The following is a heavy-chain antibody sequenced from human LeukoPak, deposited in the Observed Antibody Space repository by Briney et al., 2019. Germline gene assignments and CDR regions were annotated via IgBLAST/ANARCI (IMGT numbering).Heavy chain of an antibody. D-gene: IGHD1-26*01. V-gene: IGHV3-48*04. Sequence: GGSLRLSCAASGFTFSSYWMSWVRQAPGKGLEWVSYSSSSGNTKYYADSVKGRFTISRDNAKNSLYLQMNSLRAEDTAVYYCARGGLLRHQGWFDPWGQGTLVTVSS. CDR2: SSSSGNTK. CDR3: ARGGLLRHQGWFDP. CDR1: GFTFSSYW. J-gene: IGHJ5*02.